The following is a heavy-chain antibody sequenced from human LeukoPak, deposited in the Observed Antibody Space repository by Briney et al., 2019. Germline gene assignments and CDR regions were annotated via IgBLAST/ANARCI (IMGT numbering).Heavy chain of an antibody. D-gene: IGHD2-15*01. J-gene: IGHJ3*02. CDR2: ISSSSSYT. CDR1: GFTISDYY. Sequence: GGSLRLSCAASGFTISDYYMSWIRQAPGKGLEWLSHISSSSSYTDYADSVKGRFTISRDNAKNSLYLQVNSLRAEDTAVYYCARGHLGRGAHAFDMWGQGTMVTVS. V-gene: IGHV3-11*05. CDR3: ARGHLGRGAHAFDM.